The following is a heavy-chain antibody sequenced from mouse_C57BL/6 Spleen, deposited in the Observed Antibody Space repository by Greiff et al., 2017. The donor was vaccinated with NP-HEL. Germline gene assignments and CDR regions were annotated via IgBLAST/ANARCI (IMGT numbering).Heavy chain of an antibody. CDR3: ARERSRGGFYYAMDY. D-gene: IGHD3-1*01. CDR1: GFTFSDYY. J-gene: IGHJ4*01. CDR2: INYDGSST. V-gene: IGHV5-16*01. Sequence: EVKLVESEGGLVQPGSSMKLSCTASGFTFSDYYMAWVRQVPEKGLEWVANINYDGSSTYYLDSLKSRFIISRDNAKNILYLQMSSLKSEDTATYYCARERSRGGFYYAMDYWGQGTSVTVSS.